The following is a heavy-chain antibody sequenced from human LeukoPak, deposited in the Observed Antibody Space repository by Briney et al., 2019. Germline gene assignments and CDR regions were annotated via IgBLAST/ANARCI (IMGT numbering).Heavy chain of an antibody. CDR1: GGSFSGYY. V-gene: IGHV4-34*01. CDR3: ARGSTLGYCSGGSCYRPYYYYYYYMDV. D-gene: IGHD2-15*01. CDR2: INHSGST. Sequence: SETLSLTCAVYGGSFSGYYWSWIRQPPGEGLEWIGEINHSGSTNYNPSLKSRVTISVDTSKNQFSLKLSSVTAADTAVYYCARGSTLGYCSGGSCYRPYYYYYYYMDVWGKGTTVTVSS. J-gene: IGHJ6*03.